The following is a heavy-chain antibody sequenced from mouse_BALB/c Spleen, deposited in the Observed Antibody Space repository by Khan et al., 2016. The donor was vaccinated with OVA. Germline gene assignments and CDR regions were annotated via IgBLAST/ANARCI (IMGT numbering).Heavy chain of an antibody. V-gene: IGHV2-6-5*01. CDR2: IWGGGTT. D-gene: IGHD2-10*02. Sequence: VKLEESGPGLVAPSQNLSITCTVSGFSLTDYGVSWIRQPPGKCLEWLGVIWGGGTTYYNSALKSRLSISKDNSKSQVFLKMNSLQTDDTAMYYCAKGVWSYYFALDYWGQGTSVTVSS. CDR1: GFSLTDYG. J-gene: IGHJ4*01. CDR3: AKGVWSYYFALDY.